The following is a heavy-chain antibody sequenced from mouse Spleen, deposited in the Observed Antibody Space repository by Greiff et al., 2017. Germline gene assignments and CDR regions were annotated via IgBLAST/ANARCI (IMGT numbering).Heavy chain of an antibody. CDR1: GYTFTDYY. CDR2: INPYNGGT. D-gene: IGHD1-1*01. Sequence: VQLQQSGPVLVKPGASVKMSCKASGYTFTDYYMNWVKQSHGKSLEWIGVINPYNGGTSYNQKFKGKATLTVDKSSSTAYMELNSLTSEDSAVYYCARERGVVATGDFDYWGQGTTLTVSS. J-gene: IGHJ2*01. V-gene: IGHV1-19*01. CDR3: ARERGVVATGDFDY.